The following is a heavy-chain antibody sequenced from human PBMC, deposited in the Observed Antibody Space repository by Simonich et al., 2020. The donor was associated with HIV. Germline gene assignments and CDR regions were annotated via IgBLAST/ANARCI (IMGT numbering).Heavy chain of an antibody. Sequence: QMQLVQSGAEVRKPGASVKVSCKASGYTFTGYDVYWVRQAPGQGLEGMGRINPKSGCTNYAQKFQGRVTMTRETSISTAYMEMSSLTSDDTAVYYCARWGGYYNFYSIYSGNWFDPWGQGTLVIVSS. V-gene: IGHV1-2*06. CDR2: INPKSGCT. D-gene: IGHD3-3*01. CDR3: ARWGGYYNFYSIYSGNWFDP. J-gene: IGHJ5*02. CDR1: GYTFTGYD.